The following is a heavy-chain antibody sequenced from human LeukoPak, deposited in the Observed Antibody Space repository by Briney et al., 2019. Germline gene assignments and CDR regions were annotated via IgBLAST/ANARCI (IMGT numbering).Heavy chain of an antibody. CDR2: IYHSEST. D-gene: IGHD5-18*01. J-gene: IGHJ4*02. CDR1: DYSISSGVY. CDR3: ARAIYSYGYFDQ. Sequence: SETLSLTCAVSDYSISSGVYWGWIRQPPGKGLEWIGSIYHSESTYYNPSLKSRVTISVDTSKNQFSLKLSSVTAADAAVYYCARAIYSYGYFDQWGQGTLVTVSS. V-gene: IGHV4-38-2*01.